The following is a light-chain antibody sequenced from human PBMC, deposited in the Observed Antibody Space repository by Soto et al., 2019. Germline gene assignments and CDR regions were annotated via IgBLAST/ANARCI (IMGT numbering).Light chain of an antibody. Sequence: QSALTQPRSVSGSPGQSVTISCTGTSSDVGGYNFVYWYQQHPGKAPKLMIYDVSQRPSGVPDRFSGSKSGNTASLTISGLQDEDEADYYCCSYAGSHFLFGGGTKLTVL. CDR3: CSYAGSHFL. J-gene: IGLJ2*01. V-gene: IGLV2-11*01. CDR2: DVS. CDR1: SSDVGGYNF.